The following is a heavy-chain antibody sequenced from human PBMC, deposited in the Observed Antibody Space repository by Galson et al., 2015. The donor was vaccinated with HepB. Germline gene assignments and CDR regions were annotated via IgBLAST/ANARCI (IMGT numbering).Heavy chain of an antibody. CDR1: GYTFTGYY. Sequence: SVKVSCKASGYTFTGYYMHWVRQAPGQGLEWMGWINPNSGGTNYAQKFQGRVTMTRDTSISTAYMELSRLRSDDTAVYYCARDSTDSSGWLYYYYYMDVWGKGTTVTVSS. J-gene: IGHJ6*03. CDR3: ARDSTDSSGWLYYYYYMDV. V-gene: IGHV1-2*02. D-gene: IGHD6-19*01. CDR2: INPNSGGT.